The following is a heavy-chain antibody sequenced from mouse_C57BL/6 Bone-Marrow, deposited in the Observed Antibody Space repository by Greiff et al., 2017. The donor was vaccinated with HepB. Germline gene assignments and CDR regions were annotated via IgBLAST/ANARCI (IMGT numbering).Heavy chain of an antibody. Sequence: QVQLQQPGAELVKPGASVKLSCKASGYTFTSYWMHWVKPRPGQGLEWIGMIHPNSGSTNYNEKFKSKGTLTVDKSSSTAYMQLSSLTSEDSAVYYCARSKAYYYGSSYLYWGQGTTLTVSS. V-gene: IGHV1-64*01. CDR1: GYTFTSYW. J-gene: IGHJ2*01. CDR3: ARSKAYYYGSSYLY. CDR2: IHPNSGST. D-gene: IGHD1-1*01.